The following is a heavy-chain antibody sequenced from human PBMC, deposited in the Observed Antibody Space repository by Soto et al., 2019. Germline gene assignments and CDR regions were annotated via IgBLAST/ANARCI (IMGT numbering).Heavy chain of an antibody. CDR1: GGSISSYY. CDR2: IYFRGTT. Sequence: SETLSLTCTVSGGSISSYYWSWIRQPPGKGLEWIGYIYFRGTTNYNPSLKGRVTMSADTSKNQFSLKLNSVTAADTAVYYCARTFPPAPRVVLSHNWFVPWGPGTLVTVS. J-gene: IGHJ5*02. CDR3: ARTFPPAPRVVLSHNWFVP. D-gene: IGHD2-2*01. V-gene: IGHV4-59*01.